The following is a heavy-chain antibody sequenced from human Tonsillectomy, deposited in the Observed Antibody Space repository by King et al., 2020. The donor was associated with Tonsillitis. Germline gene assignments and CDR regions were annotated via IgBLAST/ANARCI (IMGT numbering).Heavy chain of an antibody. CDR2: ISYDGSNK. CDR1: GFTFSSYA. J-gene: IGHJ4*02. D-gene: IGHD3-22*01. V-gene: IGHV3-30*04. CDR3: ARTYDSSGYYPEYYFDY. Sequence: HVQLVESGGGVVQPGRSLRLSCAASGFTFSSYAMHWVRQAPGKGLEWVAVISYDGSNKYYADSVKGRFTISRDNSKNTLYLQMNSLRAEDTAVYYCARTYDSSGYYPEYYFDYWGQGTLVTVSS.